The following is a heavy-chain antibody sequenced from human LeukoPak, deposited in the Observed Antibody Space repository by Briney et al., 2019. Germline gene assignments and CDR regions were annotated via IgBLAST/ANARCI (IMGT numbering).Heavy chain of an antibody. Sequence: ASVKVSCKASGYTFTGYYMHWVRQAPGQGLEWMGWINPNSGGTNYAQKFQGRVTMTRDTSISTAYMELSRLTSDDTAVYWCAIGMLAAGTFDRWGQGTLVTVSS. D-gene: IGHD6-13*01. CDR1: GYTFTGYY. CDR2: INPNSGGT. CDR3: AIGMLAAGTFDR. J-gene: IGHJ4*02. V-gene: IGHV1-2*02.